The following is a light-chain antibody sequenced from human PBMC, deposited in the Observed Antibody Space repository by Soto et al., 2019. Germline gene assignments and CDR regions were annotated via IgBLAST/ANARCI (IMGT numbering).Light chain of an antibody. V-gene: IGKV1-16*01. CDR2: AAS. Sequence: DIQRTQSPSSLSSSLGDTGTISCQASQDINKFLNWYRQKPGKAPKLLIYAASSLQSGVPSRFSGSGSGTEFTLTISSLQPDDFATYYCQHYNSYSEAFGQGTKVDIK. CDR1: QDINKF. J-gene: IGKJ1*01. CDR3: QHYNSYSEA.